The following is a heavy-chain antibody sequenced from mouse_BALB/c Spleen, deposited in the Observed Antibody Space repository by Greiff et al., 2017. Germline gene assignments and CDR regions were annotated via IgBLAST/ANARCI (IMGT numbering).Heavy chain of an antibody. CDR1: GFSLTSYG. V-gene: IGHV2-2*02. J-gene: IGHJ1*01. CDR3: ARGLGWYFDV. Sequence: QVQLKESGPGLVQPSQSLSITCTVSGFSLTSYGVHWVRQSPGKGLEWLGVIWSGGSTDYNAAFISRLSISKDNSKSQVFFKMNSLQANDTAIYYCARGLGWYFDVWGAGTTVTVSS. D-gene: IGHD2-2*01. CDR2: IWSGGST.